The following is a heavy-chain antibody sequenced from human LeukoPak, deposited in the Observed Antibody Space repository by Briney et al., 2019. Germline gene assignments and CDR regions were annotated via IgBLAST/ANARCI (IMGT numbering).Heavy chain of an antibody. Sequence: GGSLRLSCAASGFTFSSYNMNWVRQAPGKGLEWVSSISSGSNYIYYADSVKGRFTISRDHAKNSLYLQMNSLRAEDTAVYYCAKDQRGGTYVRTYYFDYWGQGTLVTVSS. D-gene: IGHD1-26*01. V-gene: IGHV3-21*04. CDR3: AKDQRGGTYVRTYYFDY. J-gene: IGHJ4*02. CDR1: GFTFSSYN. CDR2: ISSGSNYI.